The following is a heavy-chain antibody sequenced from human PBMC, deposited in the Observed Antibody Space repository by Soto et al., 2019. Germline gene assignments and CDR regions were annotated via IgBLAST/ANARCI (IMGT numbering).Heavy chain of an antibody. J-gene: IGHJ3*02. CDR3: AKDDYATDDAFDI. CDR1: GFTFSSYS. Sequence: PGGSLRLSCAASGFTFSSYSMNWVRQAPGKGLEWVSAISGSGGSTYYADSVKGRFTISRDNSKNTLYLQMNSLRAEDTAVYYCAKDDYATDDAFDIWGQGTMVTVSS. CDR2: ISGSGGST. V-gene: IGHV3-23*01. D-gene: IGHD4-17*01.